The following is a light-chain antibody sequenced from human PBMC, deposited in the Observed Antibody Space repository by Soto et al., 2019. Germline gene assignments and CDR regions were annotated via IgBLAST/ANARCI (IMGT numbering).Light chain of an antibody. CDR2: DVS. Sequence: QSALIQPASVSGSPGQSITISCTGTSSDIGGYNYVSWYQQHPGKAPKLMIYDVSDRPSGVSNRFSGSKSGNTASLTISGRQAEDEADDYCSSYTSSSTAVLFGGGTKLTVL. CDR1: SSDIGGYNY. V-gene: IGLV2-14*01. CDR3: SSYTSSSTAVL. J-gene: IGLJ2*01.